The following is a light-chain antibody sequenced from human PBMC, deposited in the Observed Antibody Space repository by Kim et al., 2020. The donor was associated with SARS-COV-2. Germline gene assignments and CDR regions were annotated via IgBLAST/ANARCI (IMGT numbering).Light chain of an antibody. Sequence: GDRGTSTCRTRENVPSWLAWYQQKPGRAPHPLIYDAASLPRGVPPRFSGSGSGTEITLTNSNMQPEDWATYNSQQYNSYTPWTFGQGTKLEI. CDR2: DAA. CDR1: ENVPSW. J-gene: IGKJ1*01. CDR3: QQYNSYTPWT. V-gene: IGKV1-5*01.